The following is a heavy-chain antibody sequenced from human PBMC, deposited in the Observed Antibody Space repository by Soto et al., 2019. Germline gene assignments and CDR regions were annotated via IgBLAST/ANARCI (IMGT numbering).Heavy chain of an antibody. V-gene: IGHV3-53*01. Sequence: GGSLRLSCAASGFSVSSDYMSWVRQAPGKGLEWVSLIYSGGDTYYADSVKGRFTISRDISSNTIYLHMTSLRADDTAIYYCTMAASDHGNFYIKNYYAMDVWGRGTMVTVSS. J-gene: IGHJ6*02. D-gene: IGHD3-10*01. CDR3: TMAASDHGNFYIKNYYAMDV. CDR1: GFSVSSDY. CDR2: IYSGGDT.